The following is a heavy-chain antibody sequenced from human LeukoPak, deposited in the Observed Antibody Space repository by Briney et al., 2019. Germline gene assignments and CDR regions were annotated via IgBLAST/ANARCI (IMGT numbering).Heavy chain of an antibody. J-gene: IGHJ4*02. CDR3: ARDIDRVVGGDY. V-gene: IGHV1-2*02. CDR2: INPNSGGT. D-gene: IGHD2-15*01. Sequence: ASVKVSCKASGYTFTCYYMHWVRQAPGQGLEWMGWINPNSGGTKYAQKFQGRVTMTRYTSISTAYMELSRLRSDDTAVYYCARDIDRVVGGDYWGQGPLVTVSS. CDR1: GYTFTCYY.